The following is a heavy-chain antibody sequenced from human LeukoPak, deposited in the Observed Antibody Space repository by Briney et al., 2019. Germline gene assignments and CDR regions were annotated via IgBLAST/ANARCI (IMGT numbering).Heavy chain of an antibody. Sequence: GDSLRLSCAASGFTFTKYWMTWVRQAPGKGLEWVGNIKQDGSDKNYMDSVKGRFTISRDNTKNSVYLQMSSLRAEDTAVYYCARDRAPPESWYFDLWGRGTLVTVSS. CDR3: ARDRAPPESWYFDL. V-gene: IGHV3-7*01. CDR2: IKQDGSDK. J-gene: IGHJ2*01. CDR1: GFTFTKYW.